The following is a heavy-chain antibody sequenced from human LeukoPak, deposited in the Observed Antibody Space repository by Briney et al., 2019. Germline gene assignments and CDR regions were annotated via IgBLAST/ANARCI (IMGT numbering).Heavy chain of an antibody. D-gene: IGHD3-3*01. J-gene: IGHJ4*02. CDR2: IPGSGGST. V-gene: IGHV3-23*01. CDR3: ARDFRFASDY. Sequence: GGSLRLSCAASGFTFSSYTMSWVRQAPGKGLEWVSAIPGSGGSTYYADSVRGRFTISRDNSKNTLFLQMNSLRAEDTAVYYCARDFRFASDYWGQGTLVTVSS. CDR1: GFTFSSYT.